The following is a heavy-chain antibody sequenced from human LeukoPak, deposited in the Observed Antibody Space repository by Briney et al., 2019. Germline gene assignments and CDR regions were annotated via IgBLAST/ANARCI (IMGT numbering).Heavy chain of an antibody. CDR3: ASSIAAAGPNWFDP. J-gene: IGHJ5*02. D-gene: IGHD6-13*01. Sequence: GSSVKVSCKASGYTFTGYYMHWVRQAPGQGLEWMGWINPNSGGTNYAQKFQGRVTMTRDTSISTAYMELSRLRSDDTAVYYCASSIAAAGPNWFDPWGQGTLVTVSS. CDR2: INPNSGGT. CDR1: GYTFTGYY. V-gene: IGHV1-2*02.